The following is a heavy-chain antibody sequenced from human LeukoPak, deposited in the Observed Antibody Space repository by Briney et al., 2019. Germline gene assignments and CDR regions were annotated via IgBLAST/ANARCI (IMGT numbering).Heavy chain of an antibody. Sequence: GGSLRLSCAASGFNFGNYDMHWVRQATGRGLEWVSAIGTVGDTYYPDSVKGRFTISRENTTNSLYLHMNSLRAEDTAIYYCARVDGLSGNYYFDSWGQGTLVTVSS. D-gene: IGHD1-26*01. J-gene: IGHJ4*02. CDR2: IGTVGDT. CDR3: ARVDGLSGNYYFDS. CDR1: GFNFGNYD. V-gene: IGHV3-13*01.